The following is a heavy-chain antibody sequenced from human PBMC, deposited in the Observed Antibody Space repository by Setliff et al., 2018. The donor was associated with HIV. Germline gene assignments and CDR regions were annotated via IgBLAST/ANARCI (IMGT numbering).Heavy chain of an antibody. J-gene: IGHJ6*03. CDR2: IYYSGST. D-gene: IGHD6-19*01. CDR3: ARHKARRIAVAGNPYYYYYMDV. CDR1: GDSISSSTDY. V-gene: IGHV4-39*01. Sequence: SETLSLTCSVSGDSISSSTDYWGWIRQPPGKGLEWIGSIYYSGSTYYNPSLKSRVTISVDTSKNQFSLKLSSVTAADTAVYYCARHKARRIAVAGNPYYYYYMDVWSRGTTVTVSS.